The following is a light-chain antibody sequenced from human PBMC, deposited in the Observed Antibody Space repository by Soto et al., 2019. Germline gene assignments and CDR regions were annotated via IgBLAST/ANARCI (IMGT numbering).Light chain of an antibody. CDR1: QRNRGW. CDR2: DAS. Sequence: DIQMTQSPSTLSASVGDRVAITCRASQRNRGWLAWFQQKPGKALKLLIYDASTLESGVLSSFSGSGFGTQFTLTFSSLQPDDFATYFCQQYSSYSLYTFGQGTRLEIK. V-gene: IGKV1-5*01. CDR3: QQYSSYSLYT. J-gene: IGKJ5*01.